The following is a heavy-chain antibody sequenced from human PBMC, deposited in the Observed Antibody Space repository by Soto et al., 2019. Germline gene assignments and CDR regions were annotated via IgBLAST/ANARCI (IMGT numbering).Heavy chain of an antibody. Sequence: EVQLLESGGGLVQPGGSLRLSCAASGFTFSSYAMSWVRQAPGKGLEWVSSISGSGGSTYYADSVKGRFTISRDNSKNTLYLQMTSLRAEDTAVYYCAKDARYSGYDFNWFDPWGQGTLVTVSS. CDR2: ISGSGGST. J-gene: IGHJ5*02. CDR3: AKDARYSGYDFNWFDP. V-gene: IGHV3-23*01. CDR1: GFTFSSYA. D-gene: IGHD5-12*01.